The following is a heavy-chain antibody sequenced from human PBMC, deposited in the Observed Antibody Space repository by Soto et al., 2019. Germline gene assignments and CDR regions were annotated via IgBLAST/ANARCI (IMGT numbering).Heavy chain of an antibody. D-gene: IGHD6-13*01. Sequence: DVQLVETGGGLIQPGGSLRLSCAASGFTVSGNFMSWVRQAPGKGLEWVSIIYTGDTTYYADSVKGRFTISRDNSKNTLYLQMNRLRAEDSAVYYCASRFSSSWSALDYWGLGTLVTVSS. CDR2: IYTGDTT. V-gene: IGHV3-53*02. J-gene: IGHJ4*02. CDR1: GFTVSGNF. CDR3: ASRFSSSWSALDY.